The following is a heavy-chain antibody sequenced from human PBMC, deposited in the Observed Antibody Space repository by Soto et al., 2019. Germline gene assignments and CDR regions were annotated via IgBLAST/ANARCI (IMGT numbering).Heavy chain of an antibody. CDR1: GGSISRGGYY. D-gene: IGHD3-10*01. V-gene: IGHV4-31*03. CDR3: ARSWVGQADY. Sequence: QVQLQESGPGLVQPSQTLSLTCTVSGGSISRGGYYWSWIRQHPGKGLEWIGYIYYSGSTYYNPSLKSRVTISVDTSKNQFSMKLSSVTAADTAVYYCARSWVGQADYWGQGTLVTVSS. J-gene: IGHJ4*02. CDR2: IYYSGST.